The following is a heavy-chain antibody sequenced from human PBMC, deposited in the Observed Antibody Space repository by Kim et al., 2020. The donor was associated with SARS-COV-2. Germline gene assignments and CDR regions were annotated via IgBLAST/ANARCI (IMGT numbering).Heavy chain of an antibody. D-gene: IGHD6-13*01. J-gene: IGHJ3*02. CDR1: GFTFGDYG. V-gene: IGHV3-33*01. CDR2: IWYDGSNE. CDR3: AREDLRWQQLTRALDI. Sequence: GGSLRLSCAASGFTFGDYGMHWVRQAPGKSLEWVAIIWYDGSNEFYADSVKGRFTISRDNSRNTLNLQMNSLRAEDTGVYYCAREDLRWQQLTRALDIWGQGTMVTVSS.